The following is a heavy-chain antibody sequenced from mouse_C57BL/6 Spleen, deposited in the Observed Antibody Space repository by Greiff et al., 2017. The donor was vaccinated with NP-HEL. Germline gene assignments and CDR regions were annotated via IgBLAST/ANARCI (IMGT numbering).Heavy chain of an antibody. CDR3: ARAYGSSYGYFDV. V-gene: IGHV1-55*01. Sequence: QFQLQQPGAEFVKPGASVKISCKASGYPFTSYWITWVTQRPGQGLEWIGDIYPGSGSTNYNEKFKSKATLTVDTSSSTAYMQLSSLTSEDSAVYYCARAYGSSYGYFDVWGTGTTVTGSS. CDR1: GYPFTSYW. D-gene: IGHD1-1*01. CDR2: IYPGSGST. J-gene: IGHJ1*03.